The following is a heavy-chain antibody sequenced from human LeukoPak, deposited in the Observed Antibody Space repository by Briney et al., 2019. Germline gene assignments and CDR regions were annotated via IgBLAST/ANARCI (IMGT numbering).Heavy chain of an antibody. CDR3: ASLLVQLKNYAILTATGYFDY. CDR1: GGTLKSYA. J-gene: IGHJ4*02. V-gene: IGHV1-69*05. Sequence: SVKVSCKASGGTLKSYAINWVRQAPGQGLEWMGGMIPIFGTAIYAEKFQGRVTITTDESTSTAYMELSSLRSEDTAVYYCASLLVQLKNYAILTATGYFDYWGQGTLVTVPS. CDR2: MIPIFGTA. D-gene: IGHD3-9*01.